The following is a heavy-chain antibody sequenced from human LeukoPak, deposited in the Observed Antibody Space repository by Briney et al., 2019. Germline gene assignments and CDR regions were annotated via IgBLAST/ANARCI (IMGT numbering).Heavy chain of an antibody. CDR2: ISSSGSTI. CDR3: ARYCSGGSCYSDAFDI. CDR1: GSTFSDYY. V-gene: IGHV3-11*04. D-gene: IGHD2-15*01. Sequence: GGSLRLSCAASGSTFSDYYMSWIRQAPGKGLEWVAYISSSGSTIYYADSVKGRFTISRDDAKNSLYLQMNSLRTEDTAVYYCARYCSGGSCYSDAFDIWGQGTMVTVSS. J-gene: IGHJ3*02.